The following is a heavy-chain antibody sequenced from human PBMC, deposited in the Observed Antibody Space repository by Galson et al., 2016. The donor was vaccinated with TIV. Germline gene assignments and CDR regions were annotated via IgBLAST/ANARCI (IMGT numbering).Heavy chain of an antibody. CDR1: GFTFSIFA. Sequence: SLRLSCAASGFTFSIFAMTWVRQAPGMGLEWVSAISGGGGSTYYADSVKGRFTVSRDNSKNTVFLQMNSLGAEDTAVYYCTKVPSSGFSYYYGLDVWGQGTTVTVSS. V-gene: IGHV3-23*01. CDR2: ISGGGGST. CDR3: TKVPSSGFSYYYGLDV. J-gene: IGHJ6*02. D-gene: IGHD3-22*01.